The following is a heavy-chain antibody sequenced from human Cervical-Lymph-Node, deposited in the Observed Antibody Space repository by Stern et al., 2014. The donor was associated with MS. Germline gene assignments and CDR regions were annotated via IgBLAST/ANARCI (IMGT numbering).Heavy chain of an antibody. CDR3: AKPSQLSYPFDY. CDR1: GFTFRNHG. J-gene: IGHJ4*02. CDR2: ISYNATNK. V-gene: IGHV3-30*18. D-gene: IGHD2/OR15-2a*01. Sequence: QVQLVQSGGGVVQPGRSLRLSCTASGFTFRNHGMHWVRQTPGKGLEWVAQISYNATNKFYADSVKGRFTISRDNSKNTLYMQMNSLTSGDTACYYFAKPSQLSYPFDYWGRGTLVSVSS.